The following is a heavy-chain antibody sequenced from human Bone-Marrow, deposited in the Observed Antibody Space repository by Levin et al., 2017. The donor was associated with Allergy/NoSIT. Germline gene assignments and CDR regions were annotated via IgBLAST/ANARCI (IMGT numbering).Heavy chain of an antibody. J-gene: IGHJ4*02. CDR1: GGSISSGSYY. CDR2: IYTSGST. D-gene: IGHD6-13*01. Sequence: PSETLSLTCTVSGGSISSGSYYWSWIRQPAGKGLEWIGRIYTSGSTNYNPSLKSRVTISVDTSKNQFSLKLSSVTAADTAVYYCARYRGFSSSWYYGDYWGQGTLVTVSS. CDR3: ARYRGFSSSWYYGDY. V-gene: IGHV4-61*02.